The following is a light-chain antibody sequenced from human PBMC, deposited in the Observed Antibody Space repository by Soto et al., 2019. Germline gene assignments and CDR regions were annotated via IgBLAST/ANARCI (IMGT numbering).Light chain of an antibody. CDR2: EGS. CDR3: CSYAGSSTLV. Sequence: QSALTHPPSASGSPGQSVTISCIGICSYVGSYNLVSWYQQHPGKAPKLMIYEGSKRPSGVSNRFSGSKSGNTASLTISGLQAEDEADYYCCSYAGSSTLVFGTGTQVTV. V-gene: IGLV2-23*01. CDR1: CSYVGSYNL. J-gene: IGLJ1*01.